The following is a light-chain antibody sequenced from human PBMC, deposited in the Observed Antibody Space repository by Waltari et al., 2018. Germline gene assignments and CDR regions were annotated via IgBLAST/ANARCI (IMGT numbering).Light chain of an antibody. CDR1: QSISSW. CDR2: KAS. J-gene: IGKJ2*01. V-gene: IGKV1-5*03. Sequence: DIQMPQSPSTLSASVRDRVTITCRASQSISSWLAWYQQKPGKAPKLLIYKASSLESGVPSRFSGSGSGTEFTLTISSLQPDDFATYYCQQYNSYPYTFGQGTKLEIK. CDR3: QQYNSYPYT.